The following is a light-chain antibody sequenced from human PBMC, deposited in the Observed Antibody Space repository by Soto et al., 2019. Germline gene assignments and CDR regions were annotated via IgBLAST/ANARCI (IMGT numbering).Light chain of an antibody. CDR3: QQYYSSPPT. CDR2: WAS. J-gene: IGKJ1*01. Sequence: DIVMTQSPDSLAVSLGERATFSCKSSQSVFSSSDYRNYLAWYQQKPRQSPKLLIYWASTRESGVPDRFSGSGSGTDFTLTISNLQAEDVAVYYCQQYYSSPPTFGQGTKVEIK. CDR1: QSVFSSSDYRNY. V-gene: IGKV4-1*01.